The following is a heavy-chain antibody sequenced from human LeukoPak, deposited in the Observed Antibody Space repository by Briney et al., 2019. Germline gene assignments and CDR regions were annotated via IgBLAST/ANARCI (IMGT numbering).Heavy chain of an antibody. CDR2: TYYRSKWYN. D-gene: IGHD4-23*01. CDR3: ASSAVVSVGFQH. J-gene: IGHJ1*01. CDR1: GDSVSSNSAA. Sequence: SQTLSLTCAISGDSVSSNSAACNWIRQSPSRGLEWLGRTYYRSKWYNDYAVSVKSRITINPDTSKNQFSLQLNSVTPEDTAVYYCASSAVVSVGFQHWGQGTLVTVSS. V-gene: IGHV6-1*01.